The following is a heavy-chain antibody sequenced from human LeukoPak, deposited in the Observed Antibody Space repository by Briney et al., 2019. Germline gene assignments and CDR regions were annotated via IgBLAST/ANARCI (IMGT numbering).Heavy chain of an antibody. D-gene: IGHD2-21*02. J-gene: IGHJ4*02. CDR3: AREAAIQGGYYFDY. CDR2: IYYSGST. Sequence: KPSETLSLTCTVSGGSISSYYWSWIRQPPGKGLEWIGYIYYSGSTNYNPSLKSRVTMSVDTSKNQFSLKLSSVTAADTAVYYCAREAAIQGGYYFDYWGQGTLVTVSS. CDR1: GGSISSYY. V-gene: IGHV4-59*12.